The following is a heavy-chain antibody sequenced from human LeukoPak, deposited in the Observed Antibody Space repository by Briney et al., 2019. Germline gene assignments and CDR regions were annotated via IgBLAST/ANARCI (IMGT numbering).Heavy chain of an antibody. D-gene: IGHD3-22*01. V-gene: IGHV3-23*01. Sequence: GGSLRLSCAASGFTFSSYAMSWVRQAPGKGLEWVSTISGSGGSTYYADSVKGRFTISRDNSKNTLYLQMNSLRAEDTAVYYCAGLPAYYYDTSGFYFDYWGQGTLVTVSS. CDR3: AGLPAYYYDTSGFYFDY. J-gene: IGHJ4*02. CDR2: ISGSGGST. CDR1: GFTFSSYA.